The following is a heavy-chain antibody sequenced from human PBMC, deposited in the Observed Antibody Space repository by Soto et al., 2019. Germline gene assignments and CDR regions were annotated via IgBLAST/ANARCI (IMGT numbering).Heavy chain of an antibody. CDR2: IYHSGST. Sequence: SETLSLTCAVSGGSISSSNWWIWVRQPPGKGLEWIGEIYHSGSTNYNPSLKSRVTISVDKSKNQFSLKLSSVTAADTAVYYCARVGIAVAGTIFDYWGQGTLVTVSS. CDR1: GGSISSSNW. J-gene: IGHJ4*02. D-gene: IGHD6-19*01. V-gene: IGHV4-4*02. CDR3: ARVGIAVAGTIFDY.